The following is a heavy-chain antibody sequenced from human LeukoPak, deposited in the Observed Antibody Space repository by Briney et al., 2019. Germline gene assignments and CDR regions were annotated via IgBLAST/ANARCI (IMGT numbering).Heavy chain of an antibody. CDR3: ARGGRESYCGGDCYPDY. J-gene: IGHJ4*02. CDR1: GGSFSGYY. D-gene: IGHD2-21*02. CDR2: INHSGST. Sequence: SETLSLTCAVYGGSFSGYYWSWIRQPPGKGLEWIGEINHSGSTNYNPSLKSRVTISADTSKNQFSLKLSSVTAADTAVYYCARGGRESYCGGDCYPDYWGQGTLVTVSS. V-gene: IGHV4-34*01.